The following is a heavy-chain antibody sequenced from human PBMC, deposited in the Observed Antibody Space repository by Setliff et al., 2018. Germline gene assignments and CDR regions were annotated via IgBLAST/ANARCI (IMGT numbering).Heavy chain of an antibody. Sequence: GGSLRLSCVATGFSFRNCWASWVRQAPGKGLEWVSAISGSGDSTNYAESVKGRFTISRDNAQKTLYLHMNNLRADDTAVFYCVPGRGSWGQGALVTVSS. CDR2: ISGSGDST. CDR1: GFSFRNCW. J-gene: IGHJ5*02. V-gene: IGHV3-23*01. CDR3: VPGRGS. D-gene: IGHD6-25*01.